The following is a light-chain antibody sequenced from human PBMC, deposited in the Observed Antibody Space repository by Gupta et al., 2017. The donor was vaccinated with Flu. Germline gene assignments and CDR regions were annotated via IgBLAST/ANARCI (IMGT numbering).Light chain of an antibody. J-gene: IGLJ2*01. Sequence: GQTATITCGGNNRGSKTVHWYQQKPGQAPVLVVSDDSDRPSEIPERFSGSHSGNTATLTISRVEAGDEADYYCQVWDTSSDHLVFGGGTKLSAL. V-gene: IGLV3-21*02. CDR2: DDS. CDR3: QVWDTSSDHLV. CDR1: NRGSKT.